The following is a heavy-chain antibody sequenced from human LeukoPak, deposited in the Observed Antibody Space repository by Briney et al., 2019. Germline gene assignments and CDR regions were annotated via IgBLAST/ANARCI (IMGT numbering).Heavy chain of an antibody. Sequence: GRSLRLSCAASGFTFSTYGMHWVRQAPGKGLEWVAVISYDGTYKYYADSVKGRFTISRDNSKNTVYLQMNSLRAEDTAVYYCAKTTTGYSSGRFPGWPVDYWGQGTLVTVSS. D-gene: IGHD6-19*01. CDR2: ISYDGTYK. CDR3: AKTTTGYSSGRFPGWPVDY. CDR1: GFTFSTYG. J-gene: IGHJ4*02. V-gene: IGHV3-30*18.